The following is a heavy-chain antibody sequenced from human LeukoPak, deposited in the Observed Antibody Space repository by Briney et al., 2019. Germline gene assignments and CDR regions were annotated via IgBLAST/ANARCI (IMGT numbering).Heavy chain of an antibody. Sequence: PGGSLRLSCAASGFTFDDYAMHWVRQGPGKGLEWVSLISGDGGITYYADSVKGRFTTSRDNSKNSLYLQMNSLRTEETALYYCAKDIGGYSFAAEYWGQGTLVTVSS. CDR2: ISGDGGIT. D-gene: IGHD5-18*01. CDR1: GFTFDDYA. J-gene: IGHJ4*02. CDR3: AKDIGGYSFAAEY. V-gene: IGHV3-43*02.